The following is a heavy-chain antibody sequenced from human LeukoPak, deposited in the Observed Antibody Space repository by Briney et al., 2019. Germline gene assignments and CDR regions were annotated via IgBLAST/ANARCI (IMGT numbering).Heavy chain of an antibody. V-gene: IGHV3-73*01. J-gene: IGHJ4*02. D-gene: IGHD4-17*01. CDR2: IRSKANSYAT. CDR3: ARDRDYPRDQFDY. CDR1: GFTFSGSA. Sequence: PGGSLRLSCAASGFTFSGSAMHWVRQASGKGLEWVGRIRSKANSYATAYAASVKGRFTISRDNSENTVYLQMNGLRVEDTARYYCARDRDYPRDQFDYWGQGTVVSVSS.